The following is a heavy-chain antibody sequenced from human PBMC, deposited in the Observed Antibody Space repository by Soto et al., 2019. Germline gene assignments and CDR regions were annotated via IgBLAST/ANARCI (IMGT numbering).Heavy chain of an antibody. V-gene: IGHV4-31*03. J-gene: IGHJ3*02. CDR3: ARGDYYVVAFDI. CDR2: SYYSGST. D-gene: IGHD3-22*01. CDR1: SVSISSGNYY. Sequence: QVQLQESGPGLVKPSQTLSLTCTVSSVSISSGNYYWSWIRQHPGKGLEWMGYSYYSGSTYYNPSLKSRVTIPVDTSKNHFSLRLSSVTAADTAMYFCARGDYYVVAFDIWGQGTMVTVSS.